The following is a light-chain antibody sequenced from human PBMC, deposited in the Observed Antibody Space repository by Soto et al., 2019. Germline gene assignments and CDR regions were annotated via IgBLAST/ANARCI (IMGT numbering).Light chain of an antibody. Sequence: EIVLTQSPGTLSLSPGERATLSCRASQSVSSSYLAWYQQEPGQAPRLLIYGASRRATGIPDRFSGSGSGTDFTLTISRLQPEDFAVYYCQQYGGSPPRITFGQGTRLEIK. CDR1: QSVSSSY. CDR2: GAS. J-gene: IGKJ5*01. CDR3: QQYGGSPPRIT. V-gene: IGKV3-20*01.